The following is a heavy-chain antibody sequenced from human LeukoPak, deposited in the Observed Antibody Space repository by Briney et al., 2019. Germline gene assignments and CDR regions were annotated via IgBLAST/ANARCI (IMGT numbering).Heavy chain of an antibody. CDR2: ISGSGGST. CDR1: GFTFSSYS. D-gene: IGHD5-18*01. V-gene: IGHV3-23*01. Sequence: GGSLRLSCAASGFTFSSYSMNWVRQAPGKGLEWVSVISGSGGSTYYADSVKGRFTISRDNSKNTLYLQMNSLRAEDTVVYYCAKDQGGYTYGYIYNWGQGTLVTVSS. CDR3: AKDQGGYTYGYIYN. J-gene: IGHJ4*02.